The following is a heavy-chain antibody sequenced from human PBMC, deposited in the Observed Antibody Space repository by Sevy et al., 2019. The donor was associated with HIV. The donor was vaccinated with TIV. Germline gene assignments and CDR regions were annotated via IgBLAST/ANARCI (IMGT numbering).Heavy chain of an antibody. J-gene: IGHJ3*01. Sequence: QLGGSLRLSCEAFGFIISDYEMMWVRQAPGKGLEWVSYISPSRTTIYHAVSPKGRFTTSRDNARNSLSLHLDNLRAEDTAVYYCARQYFLPYCSSTNCPPAAYDLWGQGTMVTVSS. CDR2: ISPSRTTI. V-gene: IGHV3-48*03. CDR3: ARQYFLPYCSSTNCPPAAYDL. CDR1: GFIISDYE. D-gene: IGHD2-2*01.